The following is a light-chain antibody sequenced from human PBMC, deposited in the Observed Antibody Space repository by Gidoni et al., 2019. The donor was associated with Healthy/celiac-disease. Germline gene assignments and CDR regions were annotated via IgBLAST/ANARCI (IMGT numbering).Light chain of an antibody. J-gene: IGKJ5*01. CDR3: QQRSNWPPIT. Sequence: EIVLTQSPATLSLSPGERATLSCRASQRVSSYLAWYQQKPGQAPRLLIYDASTRATGIPARFSGSGSATDFSLTISSLEPEDFAVYYCQQRSNWPPITFGQGTRLEIK. V-gene: IGKV3-11*01. CDR1: QRVSSY. CDR2: DAS.